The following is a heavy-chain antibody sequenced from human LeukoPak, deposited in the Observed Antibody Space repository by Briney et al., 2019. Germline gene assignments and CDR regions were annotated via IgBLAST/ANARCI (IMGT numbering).Heavy chain of an antibody. J-gene: IGHJ4*02. CDR3: ARWWSCGGDCYLLDS. D-gene: IGHD2-21*02. CDR1: GGSISGYY. Sequence: PETLSLTCTVSGGSISGYYWSWIRQPPAKGLEWIGHVLYSGSTTYDPSLKGRVTISVDTSKNQFSLKLSSVTAADTAVYYCARWWSCGGDCYLLDSWGQGTLVTVSS. CDR2: VLYSGST. V-gene: IGHV4-59*01.